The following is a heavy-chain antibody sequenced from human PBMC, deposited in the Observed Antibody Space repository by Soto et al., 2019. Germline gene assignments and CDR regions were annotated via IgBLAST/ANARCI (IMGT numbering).Heavy chain of an antibody. V-gene: IGHV3-15*01. CDR3: ITRIMITFGGVNPDY. Sequence: EVQLVESGGGLVKPGGSLRLSCAASGFTFSNAWMSWVRQAPGKGLEWVGRIKSKTDGGTTDYAAPVKGRFTISRDDSKNTLYLQMNSLKTEDTAVYYCITRIMITFGGVNPDYWGQGTLVTVSS. CDR2: IKSKTDGGTT. J-gene: IGHJ4*02. CDR1: GFTFSNAW. D-gene: IGHD3-16*01.